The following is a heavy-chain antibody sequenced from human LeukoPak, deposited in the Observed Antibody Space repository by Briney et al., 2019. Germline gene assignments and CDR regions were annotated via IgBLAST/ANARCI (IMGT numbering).Heavy chain of an antibody. CDR1: GYTFTSYD. V-gene: IGHV1-8*01. J-gene: IGHJ6*03. D-gene: IGHD3-3*01. CDR3: ARAKVLEWLLYPLYYYNYMDV. Sequence: ASVKVSCKASGYTFTSYDINWVRQATGQGLEWMGWMNPNSGNTGYAQKFQGRVTMTRNTSISTAYMELSSLRSEDTAVYYCARAKVLEWLLYPLYYYNYMDVWGKGTTVTVSS. CDR2: MNPNSGNT.